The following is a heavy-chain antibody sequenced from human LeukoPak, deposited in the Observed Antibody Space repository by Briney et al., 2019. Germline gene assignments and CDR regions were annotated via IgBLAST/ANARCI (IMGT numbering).Heavy chain of an antibody. CDR3: ARAEVRWRVVVFAFDI. CDR1: GFTFSSYE. J-gene: IGHJ3*02. Sequence: PGGSLRLSCAASGFTFSSYEMNWVRQAPGKGLEWVSYISSSGSTIYYADSVKGRFTISRDNAKNSLYLQMNSLRAEDTAVYYCARAEVRWRVVVFAFDIWGQGTMVTVSS. CDR2: ISSSGSTI. V-gene: IGHV3-48*03. D-gene: IGHD2-15*01.